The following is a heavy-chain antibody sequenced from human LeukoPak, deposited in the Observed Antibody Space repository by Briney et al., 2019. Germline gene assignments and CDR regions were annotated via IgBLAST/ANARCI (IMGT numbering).Heavy chain of an antibody. Sequence: SETLSLTCTVSGGSISSSSYYWGWIRQPPGKGLEWIGSIYYSGSTYYNPSLKSRVTISVDTSKNQFSLKLSSVTAADTAVYYCARGSKQQLVGSSFDYWGQGTLVTVSS. V-gene: IGHV4-39*07. D-gene: IGHD6-13*01. CDR1: GGSISSSSYY. CDR3: ARGSKQQLVGSSFDY. CDR2: IYYSGST. J-gene: IGHJ4*02.